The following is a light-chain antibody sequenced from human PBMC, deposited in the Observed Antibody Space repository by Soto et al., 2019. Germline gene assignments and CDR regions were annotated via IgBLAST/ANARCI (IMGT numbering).Light chain of an antibody. V-gene: IGKV1-5*01. Sequence: DIQMTQSPSTLPASVGDRVTITCRASQSVSSWLAWYQQKPGKAPRLLIYDASRLESGVPLRFSGSGSGTEFTLTISSLQPDDFATYYCQQYERYVNTFGQGTRLEIK. CDR1: QSVSSW. CDR3: QQYERYVNT. CDR2: DAS. J-gene: IGKJ5*01.